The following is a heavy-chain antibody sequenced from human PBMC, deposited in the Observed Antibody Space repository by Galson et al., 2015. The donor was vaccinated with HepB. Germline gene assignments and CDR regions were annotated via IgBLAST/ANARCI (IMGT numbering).Heavy chain of an antibody. CDR1: GFTFSNYW. V-gene: IGHV3-7*01. CDR3: ARDYEDGGYDFGLDN. Sequence: SLRLSCAASGFTFSNYWMTWVRQAPGKGLEWVATVKQDGSKEYYVDSVRGRFTISRDNAKNSLFLQMNSLRAEDTAVYYCARDYEDGGYDFGLDNWGQGTLVTVSS. D-gene: IGHD5-12*01. CDR2: VKQDGSKE. J-gene: IGHJ4*02.